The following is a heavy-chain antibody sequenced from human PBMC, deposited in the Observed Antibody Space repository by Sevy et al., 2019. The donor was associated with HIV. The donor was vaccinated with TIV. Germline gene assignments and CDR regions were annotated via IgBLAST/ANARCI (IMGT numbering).Heavy chain of an antibody. Sequence: SETLSLTCTVSGGSISSYYWSWIRQPAGKGLEWIGRIYTSGSTNYNPSLKSRVTMSVDTSKNQFSLKLSSVTAPDKAVYYCARDRGSGSYYNFNWFDPWGQGTLVTVSS. CDR1: GGSISSYY. J-gene: IGHJ5*02. D-gene: IGHD3-10*01. CDR3: ARDRGSGSYYNFNWFDP. V-gene: IGHV4-4*07. CDR2: IYTSGST.